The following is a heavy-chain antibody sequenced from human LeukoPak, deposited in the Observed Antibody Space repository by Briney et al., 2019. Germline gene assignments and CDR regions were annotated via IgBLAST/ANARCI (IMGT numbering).Heavy chain of an antibody. CDR1: GGSFSGYY. CDR2: INHSGST. Sequence: SETLSLTCAVYGGSFSGYYWSWIRQPPGKGLEWIGEINHSGSTNYNPSLKSRVTISVDTSKNQFSLELSSVTGADTAVYYLARKKVAAGRGGRYYFDYWGQGTLVTVSS. D-gene: IGHD6-13*01. CDR3: ARKKVAAGRGGRYYFDY. V-gene: IGHV4-34*01. J-gene: IGHJ4*02.